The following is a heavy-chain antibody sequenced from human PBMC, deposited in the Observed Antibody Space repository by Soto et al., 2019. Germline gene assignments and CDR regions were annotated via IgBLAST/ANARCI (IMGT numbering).Heavy chain of an antibody. V-gene: IGHV3-23*01. CDR1: GFTFSSYT. J-gene: IGHJ4*02. CDR3: AKGGSHRSDSNCYF. D-gene: IGHD2-21*02. Sequence: GGSLRLSCTASGFTFSSYTMNWVRQAPGKGLEWVSSITGSGGSTYYADSVKGRFTISRDNSKDTLYLQMNGLRADDTAVYYCAKGGSHRSDSNCYFWGQGT. CDR2: ITGSGGST.